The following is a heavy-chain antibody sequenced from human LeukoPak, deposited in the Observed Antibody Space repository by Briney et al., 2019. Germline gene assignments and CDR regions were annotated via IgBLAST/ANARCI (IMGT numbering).Heavy chain of an antibody. Sequence: PSETLSLTCTVSGGSISSYYWSWIRQPPGKGLEWIGYIYYSGSTNYNPSLKGRVTISVDTSKNQFSLKLSSVTAADTAVYYCARLSSGSSSWYDIDYWGQGTLVTVSS. V-gene: IGHV4-59*08. CDR2: IYYSGST. J-gene: IGHJ4*02. CDR1: GGSISSYY. CDR3: ARLSSGSSSWYDIDY. D-gene: IGHD6-13*01.